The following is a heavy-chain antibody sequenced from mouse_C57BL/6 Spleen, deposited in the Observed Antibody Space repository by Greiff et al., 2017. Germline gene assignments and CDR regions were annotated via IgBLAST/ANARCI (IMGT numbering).Heavy chain of an antibody. D-gene: IGHD1-1*01. V-gene: IGHV1-58*01. J-gene: IGHJ2*01. CDR1: GYTFTSYG. CDR3: ARGGITAVGFDY. Sequence: EVQLQQPGAELVRPGSSVKMSCKTSGYTFTSYGINWVKQRPGQGLEWIGDIYTGNGFTEYNEKFKGKATLTSDTSSSTSYMQLSSLTSEDSAIXFCARGGITAVGFDYWGQGTTLTVSS. CDR2: IYTGNGFT.